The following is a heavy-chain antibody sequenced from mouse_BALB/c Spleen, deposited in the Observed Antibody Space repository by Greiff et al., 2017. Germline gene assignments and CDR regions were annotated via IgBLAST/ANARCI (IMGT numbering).Heavy chain of an antibody. J-gene: IGHJ2*01. V-gene: IGHV5-6-3*01. CDR1: GFTFSSYG. CDR3: ARGYGSSPYYFDY. Sequence: DVMLVESGGGLVQPGGSLKLSCAASGFTFSSYGMSWVRQTPDKRLELVATINSNGGSTYYPDSVKGRFTISRDNAKNTLYLQMSSLKSEDTAMYYCARGYGSSPYYFDYWGQGTTLTVSS. D-gene: IGHD1-1*01. CDR2: INSNGGST.